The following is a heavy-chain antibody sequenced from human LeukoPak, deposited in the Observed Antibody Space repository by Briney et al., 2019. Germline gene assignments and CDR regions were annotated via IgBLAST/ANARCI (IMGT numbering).Heavy chain of an antibody. Sequence: GGSLRLSCTFSGLTFRSYWMNWVRQAPGKGLEWVANINPGGNEIRSVDSVKGRSIISRDNAENSLDLQMSSLRVEDTAVYYCMCWGTDNHWGQGILVTVSS. J-gene: IGHJ4*02. V-gene: IGHV3-7*01. CDR1: GLTFRSYW. CDR3: MCWGTDNH. D-gene: IGHD7-27*01. CDR2: INPGGNEI.